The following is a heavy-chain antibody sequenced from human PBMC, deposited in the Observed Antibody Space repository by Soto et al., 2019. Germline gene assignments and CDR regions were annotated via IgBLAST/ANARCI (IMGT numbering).Heavy chain of an antibody. J-gene: IGHJ6*03. D-gene: IGHD3-10*01. Sequence: GGSLRLSCAASGFTFSDHYMDWVRQAPGKGLEWVGRTRNKANNYVTEYAASVKGRFTISRDDSKDSLYLQMNSLKTEDTAVYYCARGGYGSVSYYPGGYYYYYMDVWGKGTTVTVSS. CDR2: TRNKANNYVT. CDR3: ARGGYGSVSYYPGGYYYYYMDV. V-gene: IGHV3-72*01. CDR1: GFTFSDHY.